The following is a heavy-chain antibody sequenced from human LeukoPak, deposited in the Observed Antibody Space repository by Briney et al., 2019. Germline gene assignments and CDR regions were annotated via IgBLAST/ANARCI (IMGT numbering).Heavy chain of an antibody. J-gene: IGHJ6*02. CDR2: MNPNSGNT. CDR3: ARGPTYYDFWSGPYYYGMDV. V-gene: IGHV1-8*01. Sequence: ASVKVSCTASGYTFTSYDINWVRQATGQGLEWMGWMNPNSGNTGYAQKFQGRVTMTRNTSISTAYMELSSLRSEDTAVYYCARGPTYYDFWSGPYYYGMDVWGQGTTVTVSS. D-gene: IGHD3-3*01. CDR1: GYTFTSYD.